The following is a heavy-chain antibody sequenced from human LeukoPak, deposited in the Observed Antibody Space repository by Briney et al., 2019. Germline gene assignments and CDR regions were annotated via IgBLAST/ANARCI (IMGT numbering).Heavy chain of an antibody. CDR3: AREGHDSSGYYFDS. V-gene: IGHV5-51*01. Sequence: PGESLKISCKGSGFTSSTYWIGWVRQMPGKGLEWMGIIYPGDSDTRYSPSFRGQVTLSADKSISTAYLQWSSLTASDTAMYYCAREGHDSSGYYFDSWGQGTLVTVSS. J-gene: IGHJ4*02. CDR1: GFTSSTYW. D-gene: IGHD3-22*01. CDR2: IYPGDSDT.